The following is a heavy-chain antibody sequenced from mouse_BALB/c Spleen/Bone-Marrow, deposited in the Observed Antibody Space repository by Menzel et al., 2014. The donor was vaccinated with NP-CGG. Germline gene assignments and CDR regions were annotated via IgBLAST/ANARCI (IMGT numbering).Heavy chain of an antibody. CDR2: IDPSYGGI. CDR1: GYSFTGYN. J-gene: IGHJ3*01. CDR3: AISIEYRTLDY. Sequence: EVQLQQSGPELEKPGASVKISCKASGYSFTGYNMNWVKQNNGKSLEWIGNIDPSYGGISYNQKFKGKATLTVDKSSNTAFMQLKSLTSEDSAVYYCAISIEYRTLDYWGKGTLVPVTA. D-gene: IGHD2-14*01. V-gene: IGHV1-39*01.